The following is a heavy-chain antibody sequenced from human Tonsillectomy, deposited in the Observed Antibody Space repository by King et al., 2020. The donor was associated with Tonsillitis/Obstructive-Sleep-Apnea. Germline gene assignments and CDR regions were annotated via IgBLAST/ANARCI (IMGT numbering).Heavy chain of an antibody. CDR2: IIPIFGTA. J-gene: IGHJ5*02. CDR3: AISGQDIVVVLAAVWVAWFEP. CDR1: GGTFSSYA. V-gene: IGHV1-69*01. Sequence: QLVQSGAEVKKPGSSVKVSCKASGGTFSSYAISWVRQAPGQGLEWMGGIIPIFGTANYAQKFQGRVTLTPDESTSTAYMELRSLRSEDTAGYYCAISGQDIVVVLAAVWVAWFEPWGQGTLVTVSS. D-gene: IGHD2-2*01.